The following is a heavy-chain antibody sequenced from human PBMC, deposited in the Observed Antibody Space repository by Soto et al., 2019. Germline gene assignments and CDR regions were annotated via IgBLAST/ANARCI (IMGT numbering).Heavy chain of an antibody. D-gene: IGHD3-22*01. CDR1: GYTFRSYG. V-gene: IGHV1-18*04. J-gene: IGHJ4*02. CDR2: ISAYNGDT. Sequence: GASVKVSCKASGYTFRSYGISWVRQAPGQGLEWVGWISAYNGDTHYAPKFQDRITLTTETSTDTAYTELRSLRLDDTAVYYCARDWSRYYDNSGLIWFYRGQGSLVTVSS. CDR3: ARDWSRYYDNSGLIWFY.